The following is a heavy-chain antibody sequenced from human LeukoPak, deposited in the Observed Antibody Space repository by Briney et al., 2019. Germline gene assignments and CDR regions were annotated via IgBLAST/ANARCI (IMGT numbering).Heavy chain of an antibody. CDR2: IYYSGST. V-gene: IGHV4-61*01. CDR3: ARLDYYHFDY. J-gene: IGHJ4*02. CDR1: GGSVSSGTYY. Sequence: PSETLSLTCTVSGGSVSSGTYYWSWIRQPPGEGLEWIGYIYYSGSTNYNPSLKSRVTISVDTSKNQFSLKLSSVTAADTAVYYCARLDYYHFDYWGQGTVVTVSS. D-gene: IGHD3-22*01.